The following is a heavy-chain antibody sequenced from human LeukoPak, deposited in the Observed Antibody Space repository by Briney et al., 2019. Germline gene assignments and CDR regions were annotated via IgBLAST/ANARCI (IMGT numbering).Heavy chain of an antibody. CDR2: SYNSGST. CDR3: AREVIVSTTSVFDY. J-gene: IGHJ4*02. CDR1: GGSISSGGYY. D-gene: IGHD5/OR15-5a*01. V-gene: IGHV4-30-4*01. Sequence: SETLSLTCTVSGGSISSGGYYWSWIRQPPGKGLEWIGYSYNSGSTYYNPSLKSRVTISIDTSKNQFSLRLTSVTAADTAVYFCAREVIVSTTSVFDYWGQGILVTVSS.